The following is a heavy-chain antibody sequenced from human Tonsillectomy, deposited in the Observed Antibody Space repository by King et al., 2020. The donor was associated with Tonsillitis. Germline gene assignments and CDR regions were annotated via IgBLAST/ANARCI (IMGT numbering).Heavy chain of an antibody. J-gene: IGHJ6*02. CDR3: ARGHTIYGMDV. D-gene: IGHD3-10*01. CDR1: GGSFSGYY. V-gene: IGHV4-34*01. CDR2: INHSGST. Sequence: VQLQQWGAGLLKPSETLSLTCAVYGGSFSGYYWSWIRQPPGKGLEWIGEINHSGSTNYNPSLKSRVTISVDTSKNQFSLKLSSVTAADTAVYYCARGHTIYGMDVWGRGTTVTVSS.